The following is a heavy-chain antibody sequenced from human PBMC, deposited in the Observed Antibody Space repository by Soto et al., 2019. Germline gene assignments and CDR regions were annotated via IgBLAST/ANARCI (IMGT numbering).Heavy chain of an antibody. J-gene: IGHJ6*02. Sequence: ASVKVSCKASGYTFTSYAMHWVRQAPGQGLEWMGWINPNSGGTNYAQKFQGWVTMTRDTSISTAYVELSRLRSDDTAVYYCAREYYDSSGYYGGYYYYYGMDVWGQGTTVTVS. D-gene: IGHD3-22*01. CDR3: AREYYDSSGYYGGYYYYYGMDV. CDR2: INPNSGGT. V-gene: IGHV1-2*04. CDR1: GYTFTSYA.